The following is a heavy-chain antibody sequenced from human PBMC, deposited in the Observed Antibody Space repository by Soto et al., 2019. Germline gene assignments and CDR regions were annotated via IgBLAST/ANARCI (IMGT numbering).Heavy chain of an antibody. V-gene: IGHV3-7*01. CDR2: INPDGSAK. CDR1: GFTFSTSW. CDR3: TRYLDF. Sequence: PXESLRLSCAASGFTFSTSWMDWVRQTPGKGLEWVANINPDGSAKNYVDSVKGRFTISRDNAKNSLFLQMSSLTAEDSGLYYCTRYLDFWGQGTLVTVSS. J-gene: IGHJ4*02.